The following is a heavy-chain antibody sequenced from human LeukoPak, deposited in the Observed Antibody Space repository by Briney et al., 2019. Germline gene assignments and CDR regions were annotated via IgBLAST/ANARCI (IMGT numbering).Heavy chain of an antibody. Sequence: SETLSLTCTVSGGSISSYYWSWIRQPAGKGLEWIGRIYTSGSTNYNPSLKSRVTMSVDTSKNQFSLKLSSVTAADTAVYYCATGYSSSWYLWGAFDIWGQGTMITVSS. CDR1: GGSISSYY. J-gene: IGHJ3*02. CDR2: IYTSGST. V-gene: IGHV4-4*07. CDR3: ATGYSSSWYLWGAFDI. D-gene: IGHD6-13*01.